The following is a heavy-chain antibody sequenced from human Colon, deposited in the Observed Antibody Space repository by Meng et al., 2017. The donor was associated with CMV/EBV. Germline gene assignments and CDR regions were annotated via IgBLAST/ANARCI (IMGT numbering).Heavy chain of an antibody. CDR3: ARVIAAAGPLNYFDS. D-gene: IGHD6-13*01. CDR2: IYSGDSDT. V-gene: IGHV5-51*01. J-gene: IGHJ4*02. Sequence: SRYSFSNYWIGWVRRMPGKGLEWMEIIYSGDSDTRYNPSFLGQVTISADKSIGTAYLQWGSLQASDTAMYYCARVIAAAGPLNYFDSWGQGTLVTVSS. CDR1: RYSFSNYW.